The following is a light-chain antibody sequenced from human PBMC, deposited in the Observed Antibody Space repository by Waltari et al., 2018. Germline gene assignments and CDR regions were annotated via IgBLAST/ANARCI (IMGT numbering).Light chain of an antibody. CDR3: QQLNTYPV. V-gene: IGKV1-5*03. J-gene: IGKJ4*01. CDR1: RSITSW. CDR2: KAS. Sequence: DIQMTQSPSTLSASVGDRVTITCRASRSITSWLAWYQQKPGKAPKLLIYKASSLESGVPSRFSGSGSGTEFTLTISSLQPDDFATYYCQQLNTYPVFGGGTKVEIK.